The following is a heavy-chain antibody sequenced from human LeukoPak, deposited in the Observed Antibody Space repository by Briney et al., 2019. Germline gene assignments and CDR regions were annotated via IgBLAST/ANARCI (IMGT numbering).Heavy chain of an antibody. V-gene: IGHV3-23*01. Sequence: GGSLRLSCAASGFTFSSYAMSWVRQAPGKGLEWVSGISGSGGSTYYEDSVKGRFTISRDNSKNTLYLQMNSLRAEDTAVYYCGKDSYSSGPYYYYGMDVWGQGTTVTVSS. CDR1: GFTFSSYA. CDR2: ISGSGGST. J-gene: IGHJ6*02. CDR3: GKDSYSSGPYYYYGMDV. D-gene: IGHD5-12*01.